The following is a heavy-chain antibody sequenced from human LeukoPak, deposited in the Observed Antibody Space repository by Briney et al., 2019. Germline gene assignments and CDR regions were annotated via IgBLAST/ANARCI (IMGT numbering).Heavy chain of an antibody. CDR1: GYTLTSYG. V-gene: IGHV1-18*01. CDR2: ISAYNGNT. D-gene: IGHD2-2*02. J-gene: IGHJ6*04. CDR3: ARDGDCSSTSCYTHYYYGMDV. Sequence: ASVKVSCKASGYTLTSYGISWVRQAPGQGLEWMGWISAYNGNTNFAQKLQGRVTMTTDTSTTTAYMELRSLRSDDTAVYYCARDGDCSSTSCYTHYYYGMDVWGKGTTVTVSS.